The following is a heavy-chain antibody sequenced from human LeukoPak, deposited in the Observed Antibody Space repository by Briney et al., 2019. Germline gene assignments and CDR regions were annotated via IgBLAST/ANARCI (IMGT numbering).Heavy chain of an antibody. Sequence: GESLKISCEGSGYRFSNYWVAWVRQMPGKGLEWMGIIDPGDSETRYSPSFQGQVSISADKSISTAYVQWRSLKASDTAMYYCAICHRGGRGYGRPDGMDVWGQGTTVTVSS. D-gene: IGHD2-15*01. J-gene: IGHJ6*02. V-gene: IGHV5-51*01. CDR3: AICHRGGRGYGRPDGMDV. CDR1: GYRFSNYW. CDR2: IDPGDSET.